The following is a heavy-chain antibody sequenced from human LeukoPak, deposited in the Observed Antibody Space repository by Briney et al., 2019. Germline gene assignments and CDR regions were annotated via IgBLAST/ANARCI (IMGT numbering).Heavy chain of an antibody. CDR3: GREVEGGPGITGTGGNY. J-gene: IGHJ4*02. CDR2: IYHSGST. Sequence: SGTLSLTCAVSGGSISSSNWWSWVRQPPGKGLERIGEIYHSGSTNYNPSLKSRVTISVDKSKNQFSLKLSSVTAADTAVYYCGREVEGGPGITGTGGNYWGQGTLVTVSS. V-gene: IGHV4-4*02. D-gene: IGHD1-20*01. CDR1: GGSISSSNW.